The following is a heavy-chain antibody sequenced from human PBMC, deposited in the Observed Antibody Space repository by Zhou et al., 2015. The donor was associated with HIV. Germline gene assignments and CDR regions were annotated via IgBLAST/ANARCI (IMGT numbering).Heavy chain of an antibody. CDR2: IKSQSDGGTT. CDR1: EVTFNNAY. Sequence: EVRLVASGGDLVKPGGSLRLSCAASEVTFNNAYMNWVRQAPGKGLEWVGHIKSQSDGGTTEYAPPVKGRFTISRDDSENTLFLQMNSLRTEDTAVYYCTRGHYSPWGQGTLVTVSS. D-gene: IGHD1-26*01. CDR3: TRGHYSP. V-gene: IGHV3-15*07. J-gene: IGHJ4*02.